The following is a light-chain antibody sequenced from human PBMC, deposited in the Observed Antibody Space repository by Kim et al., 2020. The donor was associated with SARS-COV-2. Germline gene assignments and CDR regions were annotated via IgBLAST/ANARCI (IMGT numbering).Light chain of an antibody. J-gene: IGLJ2*01. V-gene: IGLV3-25*03. Sequence: VSRGQTARITCSGDALPKQYAYWYQQKPGQAPVLVIYQDSERPSGIPERFSGSSSGTTVTLTISGVQAEDEADYYCQSADSSGTVVFGGGTQLTVL. CDR3: QSADSSGTVV. CDR2: QDS. CDR1: ALPKQY.